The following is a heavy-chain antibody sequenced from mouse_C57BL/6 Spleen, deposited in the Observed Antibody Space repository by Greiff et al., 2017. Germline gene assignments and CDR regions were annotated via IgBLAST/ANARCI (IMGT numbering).Heavy chain of an antibody. Sequence: QVQLQQSGAELVKPGASVTISCKASGYAFSSYWLHWVKQRPGKGLEWIGQIYPGDGDTNYNGKFKGKATLTADKSSSTAYMQLSSLTSEDSAVXVCARRDHRDAWFAYWGQGTLVTVSA. D-gene: IGHD3-3*01. V-gene: IGHV1-80*01. CDR1: GYAFSSYW. J-gene: IGHJ3*01. CDR3: ARRDHRDAWFAY. CDR2: IYPGDGDT.